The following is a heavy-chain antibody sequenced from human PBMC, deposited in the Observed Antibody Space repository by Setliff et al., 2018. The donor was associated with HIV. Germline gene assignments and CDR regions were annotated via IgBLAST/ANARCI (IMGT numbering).Heavy chain of an antibody. D-gene: IGHD5-18*01. Sequence: GGSLRLSCAASGFTFSDYGMYWVRQAPGKGLEWVAMIWYDGSNKYYEDSVKGRFTISRDNSKNTVHLQMNSLRGEDTAMYYCVKDYVARLSYTYGYDYWGQGTLVTVSS. J-gene: IGHJ4*02. CDR1: GFTFSDYG. CDR2: IWYDGSNK. CDR3: VKDYVARLSYTYGYDY. V-gene: IGHV3-30*02.